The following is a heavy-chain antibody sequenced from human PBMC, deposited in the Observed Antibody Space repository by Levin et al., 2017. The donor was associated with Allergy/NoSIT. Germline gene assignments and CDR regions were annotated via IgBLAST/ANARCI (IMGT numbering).Heavy chain of an antibody. CDR2: IDPSGTFT. CDR3: AKSKESEIVNRKGFFDS. J-gene: IGHJ4*02. V-gene: IGHV3-23*01. CDR1: GFTFRTYP. D-gene: IGHD2/OR15-2a*01. Sequence: LSLPCAASGFTFRTYPMVWVRQAAGRGLEWVSAIDPSGTFTYYADSVKGRFTISRDNSKNTLYLQLNSLRAEDTAGYYCAKSKESEIVNRKGFFDSWGQGTLVTVSS.